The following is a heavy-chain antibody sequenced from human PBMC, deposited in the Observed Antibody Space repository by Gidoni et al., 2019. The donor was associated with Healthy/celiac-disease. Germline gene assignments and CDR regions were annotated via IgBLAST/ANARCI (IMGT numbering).Heavy chain of an antibody. CDR2: IYHSGST. V-gene: IGHV4-38-2*01. D-gene: IGHD2-15*01. J-gene: IGHJ4*02. CDR1: GYSISSGYY. Sequence: QVQLQESGPGLVKPSETLSLTCAVSGYSISSGYYWGWIRQPPGKGLEWIGSIYHSGSTYYNPSLKSRVTISVDTSKNQFSLKLSSVTAADTAVYYCAGVSCSGGSCHFDYWGQGTLVTVSS. CDR3: AGVSCSGGSCHFDY.